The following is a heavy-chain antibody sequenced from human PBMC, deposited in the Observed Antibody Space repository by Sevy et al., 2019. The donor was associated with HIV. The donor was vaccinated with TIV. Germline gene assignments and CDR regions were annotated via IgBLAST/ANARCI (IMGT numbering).Heavy chain of an antibody. CDR1: VYTFTGYY. V-gene: IGHV1-2*02. J-gene: IGHJ4*02. CDR2: INPNWGGT. CDR3: AGVRGDCWSGYYMYDFDY. D-gene: IGHD3-3*01. Sequence: ASVKVSCKASVYTFTGYYMHWVRQAPGQGLEWMGWINPNWGGTNYAQKFQGRVTMTRVTSISTAYMKLNRLRSDGTAVYYCAGVRGDCWSGYYMYDFDYWGQGTLVTVSS.